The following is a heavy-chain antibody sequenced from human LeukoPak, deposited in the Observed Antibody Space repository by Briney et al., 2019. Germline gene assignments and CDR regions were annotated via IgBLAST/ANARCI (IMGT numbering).Heavy chain of an antibody. Sequence: PGGSLRLSCAASGFTFTNYGMHWVRQAPGKGLEWVAVVWFDGTNKYYADSVKGRFTISRDNSKNTVYLQMNSLRADDPAVYYCARDRVTKQAPPGYWGQGTLVTVSS. CDR2: VWFDGTNK. CDR1: GFTFTNYG. CDR3: ARDRVTKQAPPGY. J-gene: IGHJ4*02. V-gene: IGHV3-33*01. D-gene: IGHD2-8*01.